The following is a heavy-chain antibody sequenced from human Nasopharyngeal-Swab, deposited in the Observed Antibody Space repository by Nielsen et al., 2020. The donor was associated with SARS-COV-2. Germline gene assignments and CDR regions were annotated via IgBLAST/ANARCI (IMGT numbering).Heavy chain of an antibody. D-gene: IGHD3-10*01. J-gene: IGHJ6*03. CDR2: IKQDGSEK. V-gene: IGHV3-7*01. CDR1: GFTFSSYW. Sequence: GESLKISCAASGFTFSSYWMSWVRQAPGKGLEWVANIKQDGSEKYYVDSVKGRFTISRDNAKNSLYLQMNSLRAEDTAVYYCARGGVTRGVIFYYYYYMDVWGKGTTVTVSS. CDR3: ARGGVTRGVIFYYYYYMDV.